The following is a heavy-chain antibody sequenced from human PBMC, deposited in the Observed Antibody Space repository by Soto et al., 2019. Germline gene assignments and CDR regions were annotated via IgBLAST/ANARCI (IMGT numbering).Heavy chain of an antibody. V-gene: IGHV4-59*08. D-gene: IGHD5-12*01. CDR2: IYYSGST. Sequence: QVQLQESGPGLVKPSETLSLTCTVSGGSISSYYWSWIRQPPGKGLEWIGYIYYSGSTNYNPSLKSRVTISVDTSKNQFSLKLSSVTAADTVVYYCARGGGYDGYDYWGQGTLVTVSS. CDR3: ARGGGYDGYDY. J-gene: IGHJ4*02. CDR1: GGSISSYY.